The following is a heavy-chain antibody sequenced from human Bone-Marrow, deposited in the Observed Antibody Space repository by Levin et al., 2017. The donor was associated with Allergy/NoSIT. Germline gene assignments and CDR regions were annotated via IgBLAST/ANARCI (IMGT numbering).Heavy chain of an antibody. J-gene: IGHJ4*02. CDR1: GGSISSYY. D-gene: IGHD2-15*01. CDR2: VYYSGST. Sequence: SQTLSLTCPVSGGSISSYYWTWIRQPPGKGLEWIGYVYYSGSTNYNPSLKSRVTISVDTSKSQFSLKLSSVTAADTAVYYCVSYSRHCSGDSCYVFDFWGQGTLVTVSS. CDR3: VSYSRHCSGDSCYVFDF. V-gene: IGHV4-59*01.